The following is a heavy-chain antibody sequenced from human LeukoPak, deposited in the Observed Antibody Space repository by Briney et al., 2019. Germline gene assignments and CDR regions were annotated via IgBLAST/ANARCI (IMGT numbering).Heavy chain of an antibody. CDR3: ASSYGDSLYYFDY. D-gene: IGHD4-17*01. CDR1: GGSISGSSYY. V-gene: IGHV4-39*07. CDR2: IYYSGST. J-gene: IGHJ4*02. Sequence: SETLSLTCTVSGGSISGSSYYWGWIRQPPGKGLEWIGSIYYSGSTYYNPSLKSRVTISVGTSKNQFSLKLSSVTAADTAVYYCASSYGDSLYYFDYWGQGTLVTVSS.